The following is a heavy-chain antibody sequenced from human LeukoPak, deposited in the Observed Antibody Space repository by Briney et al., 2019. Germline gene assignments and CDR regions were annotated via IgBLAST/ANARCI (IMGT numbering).Heavy chain of an antibody. V-gene: IGHV1-2*02. D-gene: IGHD6-19*01. CDR2: INPNSGGT. CDR3: ARDLQQWLANTDY. CDR1: GYTFTGYY. J-gene: IGHJ4*02. Sequence: ASVKVSCKASGYTFTGYYMHWVRQAPGQGLEWMGWINPNSGGTNYAQKFQGRVTMTRDTSISTAYMELSRLRSDNTAVYYCARDLQQWLANTDYWGQGTLVTVSS.